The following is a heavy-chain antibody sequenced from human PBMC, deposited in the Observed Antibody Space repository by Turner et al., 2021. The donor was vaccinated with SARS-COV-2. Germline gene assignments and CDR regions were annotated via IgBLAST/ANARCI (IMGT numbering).Heavy chain of an antibody. V-gene: IGHV4-59*08. CDR3: ARQSSGWYLPYFDY. J-gene: IGHJ4*02. CDR1: GDSISSYY. Sequence: QVQLQASGPGLVKPSQILSLNCTVSGDSISSYYWSWIRQPPGKGLEWNGYNYYSGSTNYNPSLKSRVTISVDTSMNQFSLKLGSVTAADTAVYFCARQSSGWYLPYFDYWGQGTLVTVSS. D-gene: IGHD6-19*01. CDR2: NYYSGST.